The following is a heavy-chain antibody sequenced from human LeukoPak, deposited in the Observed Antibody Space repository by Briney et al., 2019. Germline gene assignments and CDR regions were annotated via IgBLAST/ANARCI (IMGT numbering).Heavy chain of an antibody. CDR1: GFTFSSYS. J-gene: IGHJ3*02. CDR2: ISSSSSYI. CDR3: ARSPLAKSPDAFDI. V-gene: IGHV3-21*01. Sequence: PGGSLRLSCAASGFTFSSYSMNWVRQAPGKGLEWVSSISSSSSYIYYADSVKGRFTISRDNAKNSLYLQMYSLRAEDTAVYYCARSPLAKSPDAFDIWGQGTMVTVSS.